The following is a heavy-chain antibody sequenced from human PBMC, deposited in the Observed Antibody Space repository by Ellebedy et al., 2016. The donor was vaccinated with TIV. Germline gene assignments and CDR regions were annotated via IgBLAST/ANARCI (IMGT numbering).Heavy chain of an antibody. Sequence: GESLKIPXAASGFTFSDYAMSWVRQAPGKGLEWVAFISYNGRNEYYADSVKGRFTISRDYSKNTLYLQMNSLRAEDTALYYCAKIFFGSSGYYITALDFWGPGTLVTVSS. CDR2: ISYNGRNE. D-gene: IGHD3-22*01. J-gene: IGHJ4*02. V-gene: IGHV3-30*02. CDR3: AKIFFGSSGYYITALDF. CDR1: GFTFSDYA.